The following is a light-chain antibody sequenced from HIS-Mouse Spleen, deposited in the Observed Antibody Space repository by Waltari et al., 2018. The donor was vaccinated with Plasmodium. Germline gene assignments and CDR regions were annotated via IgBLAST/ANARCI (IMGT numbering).Light chain of an antibody. CDR1: QSISSW. CDR3: QQYNSYSWT. CDR2: KAS. Sequence: DIQMTQSPSTLSASVGDRVTLTSRASQSISSWLAWYQQKPGKAPKLLIYKASSLESGVPSRFSGSGSGTEFTLTISSLQPDDFATYYCQQYNSYSWTFGQGTKVEIK. J-gene: IGKJ1*01. V-gene: IGKV1-5*03.